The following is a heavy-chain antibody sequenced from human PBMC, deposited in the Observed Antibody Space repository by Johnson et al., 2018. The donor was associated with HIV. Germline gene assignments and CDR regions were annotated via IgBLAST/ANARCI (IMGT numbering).Heavy chain of an antibody. D-gene: IGHD6-13*01. J-gene: IGHJ3*02. CDR2: ISYAGSNK. V-gene: IGHV3-30*04. CDR1: GFTFSSYA. CDR3: ARDGGYSSSWYKYAFDI. Sequence: QVQLVESGGGVVQPGRSLRLSCAASGFTFSSYALHWVRQAPGKGLEWVAVISYAGSNKYYADSVKGRFTYSRDNSKNTLYLQMNSLRAEDTAVYYCARDGGYSSSWYKYAFDIWGQGTMVTVSS.